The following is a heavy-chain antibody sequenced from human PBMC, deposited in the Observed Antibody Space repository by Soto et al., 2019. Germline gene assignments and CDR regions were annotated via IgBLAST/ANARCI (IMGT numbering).Heavy chain of an antibody. CDR1: GYTFTSYY. CDR2: ISTYNGNT. Sequence: ASVKVSCKASGYTFTSYYMRWVRQAPGQGLEWMGWISTYNGNTNYAQKFQGRVTMTTDTSTSTAYMELRSLRSDDTAVYYCVRDSNTVAPDYWGQGTLVTVSS. J-gene: IGHJ4*02. CDR3: VRDSNTVAPDY. V-gene: IGHV1-18*04. D-gene: IGHD4-17*01.